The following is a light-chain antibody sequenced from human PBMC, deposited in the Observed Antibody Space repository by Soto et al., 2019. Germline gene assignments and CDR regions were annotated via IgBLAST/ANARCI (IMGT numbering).Light chain of an antibody. Sequence: QSALTQPASVSGSPGQSITISCTGTSSDVGGYNCVSWYQQHPGKAPKLMIYEVSNRPSGVSNRFSGSKAGNTASLTISGLQAEDEADYYCNSYTSTTTLYVFGTGTKLTVL. CDR3: NSYTSTTTLYV. J-gene: IGLJ1*01. CDR1: SSDVGGYNC. CDR2: EVS. V-gene: IGLV2-14*01.